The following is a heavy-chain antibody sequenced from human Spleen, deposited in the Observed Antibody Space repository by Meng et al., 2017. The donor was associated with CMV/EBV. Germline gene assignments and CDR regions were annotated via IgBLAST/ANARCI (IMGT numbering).Heavy chain of an antibody. CDR1: GGSISSGGYY. CDR3: ARALHTGTTNWFDP. CDR2: IYYSGST. J-gene: IGHJ5*02. V-gene: IGHV4-31*02. Sequence: SGGSISSGGYYWRWIRQHPGKGLEWLGYIYYSGSTYYNPSLKSRVTISVDTSKNQFSLKLSSVTAADTAVYYCARALHTGTTNWFDPWGQGTLVTVSS. D-gene: IGHD1-1*01.